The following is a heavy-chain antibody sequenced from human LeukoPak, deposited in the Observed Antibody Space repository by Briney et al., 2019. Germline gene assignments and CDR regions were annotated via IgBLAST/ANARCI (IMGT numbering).Heavy chain of an antibody. CDR3: ARRGKQQLAGYYYYGMDV. CDR1: GYSFTNYW. J-gene: IGHJ6*02. D-gene: IGHD1-1*01. V-gene: IGHV5-51*01. Sequence: GESLQISCKGSGYSFTNYWIGWVRQMPGKGLEWMGIIYPGDSDTRYSPSFQGQVTISADKSITTAYLQWSSLKASDTAMYYCARRGKQQLAGYYYYGMDVWGQGTTVTVSS. CDR2: IYPGDSDT.